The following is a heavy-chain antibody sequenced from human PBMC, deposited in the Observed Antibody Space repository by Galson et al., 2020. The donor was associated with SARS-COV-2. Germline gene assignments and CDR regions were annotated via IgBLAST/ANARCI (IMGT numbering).Heavy chain of an antibody. CDR1: GFTFSSYA. D-gene: IGHD2-15*01. CDR3: VKAWTCSGGSCYGPFFDY. J-gene: IGHJ4*02. V-gene: IGHV3-64D*06. Sequence: GESLKISCSASGFTFSSYAMHWVRQAPGKGLEYVSAISSNGGSTYYADSVKGRFTISRDNSKNTLYLQMSSLRAEDTAVYYCVKAWTCSGGSCYGPFFDYWGQGTLVTVSS. CDR2: ISSNGGST.